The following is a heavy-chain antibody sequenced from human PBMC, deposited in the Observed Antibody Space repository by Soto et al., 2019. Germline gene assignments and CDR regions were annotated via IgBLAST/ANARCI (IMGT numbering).Heavy chain of an antibody. D-gene: IGHD3-10*01. CDR1: GFTFSSYW. CDR3: AREMQMDSRHYGSGSYSPLVSAFDI. Sequence: GGSLRLSCAASGFTFSSYWMSWVRQAPGKGLEWVANIKQDGSEKYYVDSVKGRFTISRDNAKNSLYLQMNSLRAEDTAVYYCAREMQMDSRHYGSGSYSPLVSAFDIWGQGTMVTVSS. J-gene: IGHJ3*02. V-gene: IGHV3-7*01. CDR2: IKQDGSEK.